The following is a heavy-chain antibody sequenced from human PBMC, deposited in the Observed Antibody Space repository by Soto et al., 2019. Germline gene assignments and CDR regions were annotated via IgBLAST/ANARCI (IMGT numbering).Heavy chain of an antibody. J-gene: IGHJ4*02. V-gene: IGHV4-34*01. CDR3: ARGRYDFWSGSRYGQDFDY. CDR1: GGSFSGYY. CDR2: INHSGST. D-gene: IGHD3-3*01. Sequence: SETLSLTCAVYGGSFSGYYWSWIRPPPGKGLEWIGEINHSGSTNYNPSLKSRGTISVDTSKNQYSLKLSSVTAADTAVYYCARGRYDFWSGSRYGQDFDYWGQGTLVTVSS.